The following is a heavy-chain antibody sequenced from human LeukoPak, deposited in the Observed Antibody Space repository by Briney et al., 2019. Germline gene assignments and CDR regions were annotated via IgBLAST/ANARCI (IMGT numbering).Heavy chain of an antibody. D-gene: IGHD5-24*01. Sequence: SETLSLTCSVSGDSVSSTSDNWGWIRQPPGKGLEWIGNIYYTGSTYYNPSLKSRVTMSVDTSNNQFSLKLSSVTAADTAVYYCAREPRDGYDRLDYWGQGTLVTVSS. CDR2: IYYTGST. V-gene: IGHV4-39*07. CDR3: AREPRDGYDRLDY. J-gene: IGHJ4*02. CDR1: GDSVSSTSDN.